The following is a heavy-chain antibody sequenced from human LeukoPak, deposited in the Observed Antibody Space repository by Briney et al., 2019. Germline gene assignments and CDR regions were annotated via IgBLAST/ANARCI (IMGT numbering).Heavy chain of an antibody. V-gene: IGHV3-21*01. D-gene: IGHD2-2*01. CDR3: ARDSASRYCSSTSCGEWFDP. J-gene: IGHJ5*02. CDR2: IISSSSYI. CDR1: GFTFNTYA. Sequence: GGSLRLSCAAPGFTFNTYAMNWFRQAPGKGREWASSIISSSSYIYYADSVKGRFTISRDNAKNSLYLQMNSLRAEDTAVYYCARDSASRYCSSTSCGEWFDPWGQGTLVTVSS.